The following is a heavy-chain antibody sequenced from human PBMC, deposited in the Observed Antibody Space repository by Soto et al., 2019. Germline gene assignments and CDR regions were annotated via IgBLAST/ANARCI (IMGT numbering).Heavy chain of an antibody. Sequence: SVKLYCTASRGHFRSYAISWVRQAPGQGRAWIGGIIPIFGTANYEQNLQGTVTITADKSTSTAYMELSSLRSEDTDVYYCARASQDEILTGYYVDWGQGTLVTVSS. CDR3: ARASQDEILTGYYVD. V-gene: IGHV1-69*06. J-gene: IGHJ4*02. D-gene: IGHD3-9*01. CDR2: IIPIFGTA. CDR1: RGHFRSYA.